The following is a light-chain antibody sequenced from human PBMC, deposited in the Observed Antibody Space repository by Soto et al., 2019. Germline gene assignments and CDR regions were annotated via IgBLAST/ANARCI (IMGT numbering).Light chain of an antibody. CDR3: QPYGSSPYT. Sequence: EIVLTQSPGTLSLSPGERATLSCRASQSVSSSYLAWYQQKPGQAPRLLIYGASSRATGIPDRFSGSGSGTDVTLIISRLEPEDFAVYYCQPYGSSPYTFGPGTKLEIK. CDR1: QSVSSSY. V-gene: IGKV3-20*01. CDR2: GAS. J-gene: IGKJ2*01.